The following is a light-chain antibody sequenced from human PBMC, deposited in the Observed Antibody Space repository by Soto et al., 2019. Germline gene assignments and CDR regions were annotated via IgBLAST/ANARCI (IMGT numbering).Light chain of an antibody. Sequence: EIVLTQSPGTLSLSPGERATLSCRASQSVSSSFLTWYQQKPGQAPRLLIYGASSRATGIPDRFSGSGSGTDFTLTISRLEPEDFAVYYCQQYGSSRLTCGGGTKV. CDR3: QQYGSSRLT. CDR2: GAS. J-gene: IGKJ4*01. CDR1: QSVSSSF. V-gene: IGKV3-20*01.